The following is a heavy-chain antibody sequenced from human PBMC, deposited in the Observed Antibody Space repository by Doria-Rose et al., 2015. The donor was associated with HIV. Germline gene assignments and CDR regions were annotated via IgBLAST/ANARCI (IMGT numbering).Heavy chain of an antibody. V-gene: IGHV4-34*01. CDR3: ARGLLRGGWNDVDYYYGMDV. CDR1: GGSFSGYY. Sequence: QVQLRESGAGLVKPSETLSLTCAVFGGSFSGYYWSWIRQPPGKGLEWIGEINHSGSTNYKTSLKSRVTISLDTSKTLFSLKLSSVTAADTAVYYCARGLLRGGWNDVDYYYGMDVWGQGTTVTVSS. J-gene: IGHJ6*02. CDR2: INHSGST. D-gene: IGHD1-1*01.